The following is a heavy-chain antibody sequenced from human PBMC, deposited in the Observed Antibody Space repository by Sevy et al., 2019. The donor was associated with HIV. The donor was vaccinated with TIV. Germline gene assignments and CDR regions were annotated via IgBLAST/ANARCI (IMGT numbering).Heavy chain of an antibody. D-gene: IGHD3-22*01. Sequence: GESLKISCAASGFDFSTYDMHWVRQAPGKGLEWVAFISFDGSDKWYGDSVKGRFNISRDNSKNTLYVQMNTLRDEDTAVYYCAKRERSYYDSSGNYDAFDVWGQGTLVTVSS. CDR2: ISFDGSDK. CDR1: GFDFSTYD. CDR3: AKRERSYYDSSGNYDAFDV. J-gene: IGHJ3*01. V-gene: IGHV3-33*03.